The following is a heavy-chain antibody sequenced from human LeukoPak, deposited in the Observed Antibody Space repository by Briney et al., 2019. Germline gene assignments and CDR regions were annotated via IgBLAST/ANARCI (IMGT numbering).Heavy chain of an antibody. D-gene: IGHD4-17*01. V-gene: IGHV5-51*01. CDR2: IYPGDSDT. CDR3: AAGATVTNFNY. J-gene: IGHJ4*02. CDR1: GYSFTTYW. Sequence: GESLKISCKGSGYSFTTYWIGWVRQMPGKGLEWMGVIYPGDSDTRYSPSFQGQVTISADKSISTAYLRWSSLKASDTAMYYCAAGATVTNFNYWGQGTLVTVSS.